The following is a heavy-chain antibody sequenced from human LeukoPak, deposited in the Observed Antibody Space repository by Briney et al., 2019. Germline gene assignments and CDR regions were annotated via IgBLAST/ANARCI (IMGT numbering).Heavy chain of an antibody. CDR1: GYTLTELS. CDR2: FDPADGET. Sequence: GASVKVSCKVSGYTLTELSMHWVRQAPGKGLEWMGGFDPADGETIYAQKFQGRVSMTEDTSTDTAYMELSGLRSEDTAVYYCANLLLEIAVGSGVHGRDAWGQGTTVTVSS. V-gene: IGHV1-24*01. D-gene: IGHD2-2*01. J-gene: IGHJ6*02. CDR3: ANLLLEIAVGSGVHGRDA.